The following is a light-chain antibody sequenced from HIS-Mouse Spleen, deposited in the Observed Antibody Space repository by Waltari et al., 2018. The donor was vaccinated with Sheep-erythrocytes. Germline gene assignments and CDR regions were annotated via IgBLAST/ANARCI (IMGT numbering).Light chain of an antibody. Sequence: QSALTQPASVSGSPGQSITISCTGTSSDVGSYNLVSWYQQHPGKAPKLMIYEVSKRPSGVSNRFSGSKSGNKASLTISGLQAEDEADYYCCSYAGSSTFHVVFGGGTKLTVL. CDR2: EVS. CDR3: CSYAGSSTFHVV. V-gene: IGLV2-23*02. J-gene: IGLJ2*01. CDR1: SSDVGSYNL.